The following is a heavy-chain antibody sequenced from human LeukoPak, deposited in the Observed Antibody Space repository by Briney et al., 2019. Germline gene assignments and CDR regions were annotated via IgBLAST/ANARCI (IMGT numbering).Heavy chain of an antibody. CDR1: GFTFSSYS. J-gene: IGHJ4*02. Sequence: PGRSLRLSHAASGFTFSSYSMNWVRQAPGKGLEWVSYISSSSSTIYYADSVRGRFTISRDNAKNSLYLQMDSLRAEDTAVYYCARDRGPYCSGGSCYNYWGQGTLVTVSS. D-gene: IGHD2-15*01. CDR3: ARDRGPYCSGGSCYNY. V-gene: IGHV3-48*01. CDR2: ISSSSSTI.